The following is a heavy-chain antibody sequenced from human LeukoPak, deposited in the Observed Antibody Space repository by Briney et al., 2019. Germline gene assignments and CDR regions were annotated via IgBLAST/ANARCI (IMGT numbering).Heavy chain of an antibody. V-gene: IGHV4-34*01. J-gene: IGHJ4*02. Sequence: KPSETLSLTCAVYGGSLSGYYWSWIRQPPGKGLEWIGEINHSGSTNYNPSLKSRVTISVDTSKNQFSLKLSSVTAADTAVYYCARLGGVSLDYWGQGTLVTVSS. D-gene: IGHD3-10*01. CDR2: INHSGST. CDR3: ARLGGVSLDY. CDR1: GGSLSGYY.